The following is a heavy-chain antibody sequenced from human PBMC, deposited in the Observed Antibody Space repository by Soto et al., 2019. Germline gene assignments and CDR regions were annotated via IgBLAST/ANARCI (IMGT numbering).Heavy chain of an antibody. V-gene: IGHV1-3*01. Sequence: ASVKVSCKXSGYTFTSYAMHWVRQAPGQRLEWMGWINAGNGNTKYSQKFQGRVTITRDTSASTAYMELSSLRSEDTAVYYCASSTRGAAAGISYWGQGTLVTVSS. CDR1: GYTFTSYA. J-gene: IGHJ4*02. D-gene: IGHD6-13*01. CDR2: INAGNGNT. CDR3: ASSTRGAAAGISY.